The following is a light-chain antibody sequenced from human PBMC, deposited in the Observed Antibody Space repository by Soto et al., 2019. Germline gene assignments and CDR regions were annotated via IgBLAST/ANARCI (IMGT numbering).Light chain of an antibody. V-gene: IGLV6-57*03. CDR3: QSANSGTVI. Sequence: NFMLTQPHSVSESPGKTVTISCTRSSGSIVSNYVQWFQQRPGSAPSTVIYEYDHRPSGVPDRFSGSLDTSSNSASLTISGLKTEDEADYYCQSANSGTVIFGGGTKVTVL. CDR1: SGSIVSNY. CDR2: EYD. J-gene: IGLJ2*01.